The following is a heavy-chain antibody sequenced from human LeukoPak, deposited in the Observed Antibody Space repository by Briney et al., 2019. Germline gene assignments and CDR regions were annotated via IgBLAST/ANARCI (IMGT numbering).Heavy chain of an antibody. CDR3: ARDLAFSRLVY. D-gene: IGHD2/OR15-2a*01. Sequence: GGSLRLSCAVSGLAFSSSWMDWVRQAPGKGLEWVASINPDGIKRYSADSVKGRFTISRDNARNSLYLQMDSLRVEDTAFYYCARDLAFSRLVYWGQGVLVTVSS. CDR2: INPDGIKR. CDR1: GLAFSSSW. J-gene: IGHJ4*02. V-gene: IGHV3-7*01.